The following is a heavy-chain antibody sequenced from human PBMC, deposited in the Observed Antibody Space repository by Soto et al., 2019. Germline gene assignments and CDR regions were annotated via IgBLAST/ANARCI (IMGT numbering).Heavy chain of an antibody. V-gene: IGHV3-23*01. CDR1: GFTFSSYV. J-gene: IGHJ4*02. D-gene: IGHD5-18*01. Sequence: PWGSLRLSCAASGFTFSSYVMSWVLQAPGKGLEWVSAISGSGGSTYYADSVKGRFTISRDNSKNTLYLQMNSLRAEDTAVYYWAKATAMVASRMDYWGQGTLDTVSS. CDR3: AKATAMVASRMDY. CDR2: ISGSGGST.